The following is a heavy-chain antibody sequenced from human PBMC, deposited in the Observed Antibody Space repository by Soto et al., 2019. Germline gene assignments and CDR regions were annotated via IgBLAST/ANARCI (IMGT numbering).Heavy chain of an antibody. Sequence: LSLTCTVSGGSISSGGYYWSWIRQHPGKGLEWIGYIYYSGSTYYNPSLKSRVTISVDTSKNQFSLKLSSVTAADTAVYYWARGGFGDLLFWFDPWGQGTLVTV. V-gene: IGHV4-31*03. CDR2: IYYSGST. J-gene: IGHJ5*02. D-gene: IGHD3-10*01. CDR3: ARGGFGDLLFWFDP. CDR1: GGSISSGGYY.